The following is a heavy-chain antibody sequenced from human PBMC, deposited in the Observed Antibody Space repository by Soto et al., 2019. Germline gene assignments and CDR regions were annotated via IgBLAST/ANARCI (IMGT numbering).Heavy chain of an antibody. J-gene: IGHJ5*02. Sequence: QVQLVQSGAEVKKPGASVKVSCKASGYTFTSYDINWVRQATGQGLEWMGWMNPNSGNTGYAQKFQGRVTMTRNTSISTAYMELSNLRSQDTAGYYGARAKYNWCDPWSQGTLVTVSS. V-gene: IGHV1-8*01. CDR3: ARAKYNWCDP. CDR2: MNPNSGNT. CDR1: GYTFTSYD.